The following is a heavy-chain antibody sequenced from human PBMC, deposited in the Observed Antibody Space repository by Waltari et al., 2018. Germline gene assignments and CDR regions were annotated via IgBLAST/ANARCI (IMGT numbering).Heavy chain of an antibody. CDR2: ISYAGTT. V-gene: IGHV4-39*01. CDR3: ATYIGASVGTAAFDV. J-gene: IGHJ3*01. D-gene: IGHD5-12*01. CDR1: GGSLDTTKHY. Sequence: QLQLQESGAGAAMPSELLCIHCTVSGGSLDTTKHYWSWIRQPPGQGREWIGTISYAGTTYTNPSLRSRLTMSRDTSKNQLSLTLGSTTAADTAVYYCATYIGASVGTAAFDVWGQGTMVTVSS.